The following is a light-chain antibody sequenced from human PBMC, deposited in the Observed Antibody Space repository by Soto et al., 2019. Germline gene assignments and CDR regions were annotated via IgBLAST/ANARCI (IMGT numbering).Light chain of an antibody. J-gene: IGKJ1*01. V-gene: IGKV4-1*01. Sequence: DIVMTQSADSLAVSLGERATINCKSSQRDFSNSHNKKYLAWYQQKPGQPPKLLIHGESIRESGVPDRFSDSGSGTDFTLTISSLQAEDVAVYYCQQYYSTPWTFGQGTKVEIK. CDR2: GES. CDR1: QRDFSNSHNKKY. CDR3: QQYYSTPWT.